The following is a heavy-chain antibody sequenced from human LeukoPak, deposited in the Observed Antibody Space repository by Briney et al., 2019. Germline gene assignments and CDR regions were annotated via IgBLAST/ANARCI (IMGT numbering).Heavy chain of an antibody. CDR3: ARHGRYLSWLDFFDY. CDR1: GGAISSSSYY. Sequence: PSETLSLTCTVSGGAISSSSYYWGWIRQPPGKGLEWIGSMYPSGGTYYNPSLKSRVTISVDTSKNQSSLKLNSVTAADTAVYYCARHGRYLSWLDFFDYWGQGTLVTVSS. D-gene: IGHD6-19*01. CDR2: MYPSGGT. J-gene: IGHJ4*02. V-gene: IGHV4-39*01.